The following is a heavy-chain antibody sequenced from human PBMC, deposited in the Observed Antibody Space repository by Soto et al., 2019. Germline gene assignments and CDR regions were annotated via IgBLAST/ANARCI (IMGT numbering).Heavy chain of an antibody. V-gene: IGHV1-3*01. CDR1: GYTFTSYV. J-gene: IGHJ3*02. D-gene: IGHD2-8*01. CDR2: INVGNGNT. CDR3: ARANGAFDI. Sequence: QVQLVQSGAEVKKPGASVKASCKASGYTFTSYVMHWVRQAPGQRLEWMGWINVGNGNTKYSQKFQGRVTITKDTSASTAYMELSSLRSEDTAVYYCARANGAFDIWGQGTMVTVSS.